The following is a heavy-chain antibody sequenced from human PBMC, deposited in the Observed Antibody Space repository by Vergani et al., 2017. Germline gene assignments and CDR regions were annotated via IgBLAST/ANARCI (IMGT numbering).Heavy chain of an antibody. V-gene: IGHV1-18*01. Sequence: QVQLVQSGAEVKKPGASVKVSCKASGYTFFNFGISWVRQAPGQGLEWMGWISAYNGNTNYAQNLQGRVTMTTDTSTTTAYMELRSLRSEDTAVYYCAIPFYSSSWTWSGGPQKGYWGQGTLVTVSS. CDR3: AIPFYSSSWTWSGGPQKGY. CDR1: GYTFFNFG. CDR2: ISAYNGNT. J-gene: IGHJ4*02. D-gene: IGHD6-13*01.